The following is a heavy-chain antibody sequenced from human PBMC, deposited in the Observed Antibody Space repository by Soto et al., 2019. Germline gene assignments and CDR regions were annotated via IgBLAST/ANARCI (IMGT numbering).Heavy chain of an antibody. CDR3: AKSPPDYYMLVGYFDY. D-gene: IGHD3-22*01. J-gene: IGHJ4*02. V-gene: IGHV3-23*01. Sequence: PGGSLRLSCAASGFTFSSYAMSWVRQAPGKGLEWVSAISGSGGSTYYADSVKGRFTISRDNSKNTLYLQMNSLRAEDTAVYYCAKSPPDYYMLVGYFDYWGQGTLVTVSS. CDR1: GFTFSSYA. CDR2: ISGSGGST.